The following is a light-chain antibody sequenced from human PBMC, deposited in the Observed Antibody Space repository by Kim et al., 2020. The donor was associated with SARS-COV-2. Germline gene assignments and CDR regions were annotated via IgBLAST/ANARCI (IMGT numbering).Light chain of an antibody. CDR3: QVCDSGVV. CDR2: YDS. J-gene: IGLJ2*01. V-gene: IGLV3-21*04. Sequence: VSVAPGKTARITFGGNNIGSKSVPWYQQKPAQAPVLVIYYDSDRPSGIPERFSGSNSGNTATLTISRVEAGDEADYYCQVCDSGVVFGGGTQLTVL. CDR1: NIGSKS.